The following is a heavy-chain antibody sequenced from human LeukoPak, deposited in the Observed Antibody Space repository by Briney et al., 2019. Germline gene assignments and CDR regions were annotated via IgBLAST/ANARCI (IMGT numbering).Heavy chain of an antibody. CDR3: ASLLHDFWSGYSDY. CDR1: GGSFSGYY. CDR2: INHSGST. J-gene: IGHJ4*02. V-gene: IGHV4-34*01. D-gene: IGHD3-3*01. Sequence: PSETLSLTCAVYGGSFSGYYWSLIRQPPGKGLEWIGEINHSGSTNYNPSLKSRVTISVDTSKNQFSLKLSSVTAADTAVYYCASLLHDFWSGYSDYWGQGTLVTVSS.